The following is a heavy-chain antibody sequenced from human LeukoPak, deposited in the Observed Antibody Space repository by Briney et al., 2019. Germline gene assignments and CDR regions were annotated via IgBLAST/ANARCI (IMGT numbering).Heavy chain of an antibody. Sequence: GGSLRLSCAASGFTFHNYAMSWVRQAPGKGLEWVSSISGNGGSTYYADSLKGRFTISRDNSKNTLYLQMNSLRAEDTAVYSCAKVMGPFDYWGQGTLVTVSS. D-gene: IGHD1-26*01. J-gene: IGHJ4*02. CDR2: ISGNGGST. CDR1: GFTFHNYA. V-gene: IGHV3-23*01. CDR3: AKVMGPFDY.